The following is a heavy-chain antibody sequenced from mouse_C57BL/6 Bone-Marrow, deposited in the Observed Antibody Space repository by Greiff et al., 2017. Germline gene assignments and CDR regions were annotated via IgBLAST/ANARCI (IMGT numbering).Heavy chain of an antibody. CDR2: IYPRSGNT. CDR3: ARSGRLYFDA. Sequence: VQLQPSGAELARPGASVKLSCKASGYTFTSYGISWVKQRTGQGLEWIGEIYPRSGNTYYNEKFKGKATLTADKSSSTAYMELRSLPSEDSAEYYGARSGRLYFDAWGTGTTVTVAS. V-gene: IGHV1-81*01. J-gene: IGHJ1*03. D-gene: IGHD3-1*01. CDR1: GYTFTSYG.